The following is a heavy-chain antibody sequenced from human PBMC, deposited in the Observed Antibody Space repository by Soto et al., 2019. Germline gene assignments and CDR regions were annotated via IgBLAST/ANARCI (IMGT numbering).Heavy chain of an antibody. Sequence: QITLKESGPMLVKPTQALTLTCTCSGFSLTTSGVGVGWIRQPPGKALEWLALVYWDDDKRYSPSLTNRLTLSRDTSKNLVVLTLTNVDPTDTGTYFCAHKGGFGYPESWGQGIMVTVSS. J-gene: IGHJ5*02. CDR1: GFSLTTSGVG. CDR2: VYWDDDK. V-gene: IGHV2-5*02. D-gene: IGHD5-18*01. CDR3: AHKGGFGYPES.